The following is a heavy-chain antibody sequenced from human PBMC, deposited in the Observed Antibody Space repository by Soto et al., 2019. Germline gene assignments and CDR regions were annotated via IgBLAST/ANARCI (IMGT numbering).Heavy chain of an antibody. Sequence: SLRLSCAASGFTFDDYAMHWVRQVPGKGLGWVAGINWDSDTIAYAASVRGRFTISRDNAKNSLYLQMNSLRAEDTALYYCAKDFHTNMALMDVWGKGTTVTVSS. D-gene: IGHD3-10*01. CDR1: GFTFDDYA. V-gene: IGHV3-9*01. CDR2: INWDSDTI. CDR3: AKDFHTNMALMDV. J-gene: IGHJ6*04.